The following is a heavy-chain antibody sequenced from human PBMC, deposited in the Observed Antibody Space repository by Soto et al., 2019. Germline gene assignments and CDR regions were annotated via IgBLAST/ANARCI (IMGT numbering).Heavy chain of an antibody. Sequence: LLPLSVTCSVADGSSRSGGYYCSWISQPPGKGLEWIGYIYYSGSTYYNPSLKSRVTISVDTSKNQFSLKLSSVTAADTAVYYCASQPFGSGSYFWSDYWGQGTLVTVSS. CDR2: IYYSGST. D-gene: IGHD3-10*01. CDR1: DGSSRSGGYY. CDR3: ASQPFGSGSYFWSDY. V-gene: IGHV4-30-4*01. J-gene: IGHJ4*02.